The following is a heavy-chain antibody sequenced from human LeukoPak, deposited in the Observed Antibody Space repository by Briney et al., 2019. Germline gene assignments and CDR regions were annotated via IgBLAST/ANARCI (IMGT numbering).Heavy chain of an antibody. CDR1: GGTFSSYA. V-gene: IGHV1-69*13. CDR3: AREAVTIFGVVIEGWGPWFDP. D-gene: IGHD3-3*01. CDR2: IIPIFGTA. Sequence: VASVKVSCKASGGTFSSYAIIWVRQAPGQGLEWMGGIIPIFGTANYAQKFQGRVTITADESTSTAYMELSSLRSEDTAVYYCAREAVTIFGVVIEGWGPWFDPWGQGTLVTVSS. J-gene: IGHJ5*02.